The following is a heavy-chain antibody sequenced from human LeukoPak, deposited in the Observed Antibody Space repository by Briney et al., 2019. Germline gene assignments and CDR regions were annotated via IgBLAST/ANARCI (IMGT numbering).Heavy chain of an antibody. D-gene: IGHD6-13*01. J-gene: IGHJ4*02. CDR1: GYTFTSYG. Sequence: ASVKVSCKASGYTFTSYGISWVRQSPGQGLEWMGWISAYNGNTNNAQKLQGRVTMTTDTSTSTAYTELRSLRSDDTAVYYCARRYSSSWYLGVWGQGTLVTVSS. CDR2: ISAYNGNT. V-gene: IGHV1-18*01. CDR3: ARRYSSSWYLGV.